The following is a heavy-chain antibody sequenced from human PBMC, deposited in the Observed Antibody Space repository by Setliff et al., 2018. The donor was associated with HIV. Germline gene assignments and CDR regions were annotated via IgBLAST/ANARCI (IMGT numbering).Heavy chain of an antibody. Sequence: SSETLSLTCTVSGGSIRSSSYQWGWIRQPPGKGLEWIGSIYYNGRTFYTPSLKSRVTMSIDTSQNQFSLKLNSITAADTAVYYCARKGAGYNTYYFDYWGQGALVTVSS. D-gene: IGHD3-9*01. CDR3: ARKGAGYNTYYFDY. J-gene: IGHJ4*02. V-gene: IGHV4-39*01. CDR2: IYYNGRT. CDR1: GGSIRSSSYQ.